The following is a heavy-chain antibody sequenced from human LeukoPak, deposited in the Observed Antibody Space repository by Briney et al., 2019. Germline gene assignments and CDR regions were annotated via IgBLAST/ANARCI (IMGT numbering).Heavy chain of an antibody. V-gene: IGHV3-23*01. CDR1: GFTFSSYA. CDR3: ALRVVPTAPINLDY. J-gene: IGHJ4*02. Sequence: GGPLRLSCAASGFTFSSYAMSWVRQAPGKGLEWVSTVSGTGGSTYYADSVKGRFTVSRDNSKNTLYLQMNSLRAEDTAIYYCALRVVPTAPINLDYWGQGTLVTVSS. D-gene: IGHD2-2*01. CDR2: VSGTGGST.